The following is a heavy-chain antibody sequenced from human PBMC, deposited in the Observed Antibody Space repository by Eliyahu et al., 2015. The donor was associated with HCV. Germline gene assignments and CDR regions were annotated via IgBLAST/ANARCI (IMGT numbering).Heavy chain of an antibody. V-gene: IGHV3-15*07. D-gene: IGHD3-10*01. CDR3: TTGPPIWFGESRGVDY. CDR2: IKSKTDGGTT. CDR1: GFTFSNAX. J-gene: IGHJ4*02. Sequence: EVQLVESGGGLVKPGGSLRLSCAASGFTFSNAXMSWVRQAPGKGLEWVGRIKSKTDGGTTDYAAPVKGRFTISRDDSKNTLYLQMNSLKTEDTAVYYCTTGPPIWFGESRGVDYWGQGTLVTVSS.